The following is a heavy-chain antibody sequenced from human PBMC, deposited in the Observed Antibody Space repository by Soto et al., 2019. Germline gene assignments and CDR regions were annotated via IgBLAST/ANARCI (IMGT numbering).Heavy chain of an antibody. D-gene: IGHD1-1*01. CDR1: GYSISSGYY. CDR3: ARVERLQGGSYGMDV. Sequence: SETLSLTCAVSGYSISSGYYWGWIRQPPGKGLEWIGSIYHSGSTYHNPSLKSRVTISVDTSKNQFSLKLSSVTAADTAVYYCARVERLQGGSYGMDVWGQGTTVTVSS. V-gene: IGHV4-38-2*01. CDR2: IYHSGST. J-gene: IGHJ6*02.